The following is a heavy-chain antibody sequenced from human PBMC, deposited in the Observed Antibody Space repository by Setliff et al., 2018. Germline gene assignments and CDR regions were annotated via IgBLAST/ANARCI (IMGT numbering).Heavy chain of an antibody. CDR2: IWYDGSYT. CDR1: GFTFSSYA. Sequence: GGSLRLSCAASGFTFSSYAMHWVRQAPGKGLDWVAYIWYDGSYTYYTGSVKGRFTISRDNSRNTVYLQMNSLRAEDTAVYYCAGDPPYSGYAFHIWGQGTMVTVSS. V-gene: IGHV3-33*01. CDR3: AGDPPYSGYAFHI. J-gene: IGHJ3*02. D-gene: IGHD5-12*01.